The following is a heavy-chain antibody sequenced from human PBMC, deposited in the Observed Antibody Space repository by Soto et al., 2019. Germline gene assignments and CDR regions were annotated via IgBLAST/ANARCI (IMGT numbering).Heavy chain of an antibody. CDR3: AREFRRPNYYYYGMDV. J-gene: IGHJ6*02. V-gene: IGHV1-2*02. Sequence: GASVKVSCKASGYTFTGYCMHWVRQAPGQGLEWMGWINPNSGGTNYAQKFQGRVTMTRDTSISTAYMELSRLRSDDTAVYYCAREFRRPNYYYYGMDVWGQGTTVTVSS. CDR1: GYTFTGYC. CDR2: INPNSGGT.